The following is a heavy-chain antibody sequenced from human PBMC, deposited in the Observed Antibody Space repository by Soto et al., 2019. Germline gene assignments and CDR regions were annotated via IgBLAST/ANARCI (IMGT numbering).Heavy chain of an antibody. CDR3: ARHDGFSSGWIIDY. D-gene: IGHD6-19*01. J-gene: IGHJ4*01. CDR1: GGTIISRTYS. V-gene: IGHV4-39*01. CDR2: IYYHGNT. Sequence: SETLSLTCAVSGGTIISRTYSWSWIRKPPGESLEWIGNIYYHGNTYYNPSLKSRVTISVDTSNNQLSLKLRSVTAADTAVYYCARHDGFSSGWIIDYWGHGTLVTVS.